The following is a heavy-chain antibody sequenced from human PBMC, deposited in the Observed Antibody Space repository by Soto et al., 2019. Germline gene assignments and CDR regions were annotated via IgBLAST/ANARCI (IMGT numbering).Heavy chain of an antibody. V-gene: IGHV4-31*03. Sequence: PSETLSLTCTVSCGSISSGGYYWSWIRQHPGKGLEWIGYIYYSGSTYYNPSLKSRVTISVDTSKNQFSLKLSSVTAADTAVYYCARVVFDRRGAFDIWGQGTMVTVSS. CDR1: CGSISSGGYY. J-gene: IGHJ3*02. D-gene: IGHD3-3*01. CDR2: IYYSGST. CDR3: ARVVFDRRGAFDI.